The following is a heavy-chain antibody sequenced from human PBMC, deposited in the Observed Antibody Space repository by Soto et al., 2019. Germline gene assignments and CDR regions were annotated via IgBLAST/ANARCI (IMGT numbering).Heavy chain of an antibody. Sequence: SGGSLRLSSAASGFTFSSYAMSWVPQAPGKGLGWVSAISARGGSTYYADCVKCRFTIYRDNTNNPLYLQMSSLRAEDTAVYYCAKGSAADRTGIDYWGQGPLVTVSS. CDR3: AKGSAADRTGIDY. J-gene: IGHJ4*02. V-gene: IGHV3-23*01. D-gene: IGHD6-13*01. CDR2: ISARGGST. CDR1: GFTFSSYA.